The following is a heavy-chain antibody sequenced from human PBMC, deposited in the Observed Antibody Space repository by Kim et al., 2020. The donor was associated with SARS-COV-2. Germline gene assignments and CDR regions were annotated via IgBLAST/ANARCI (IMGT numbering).Heavy chain of an antibody. V-gene: IGHV4-34*01. CDR3: ARSYYYGMDV. CDR2: INHSGST. CDR1: GGSFSGYY. J-gene: IGHJ6*02. Sequence: SETLSLTCAVYGGSFSGYYWSWIRQPPGKGLEWIGEINHSGSTNYNPSLKSRVTISVDTSKNKFSLKMSTVTAADTAVYYCARSYYYGMDVWGQGTTVTV.